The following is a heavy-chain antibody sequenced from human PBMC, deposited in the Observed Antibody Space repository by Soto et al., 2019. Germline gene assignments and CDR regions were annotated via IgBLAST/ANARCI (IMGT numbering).Heavy chain of an antibody. V-gene: IGHV3-30*01. CDR3: ARDSWSFDY. CDR2: ISYDGSNK. CDR1: GFTFSSYA. D-gene: IGHD2-15*01. J-gene: IGHJ4*02. Sequence: QVQLVESGGGVVQPGRSLRLSCAASGFTFSSYAMHWVRQAPGKGLEWVTVISYDGSNKYYADSVKGRFTVSRDNSKNTLYLQMNSLRAAAAAEYYSARDSWSFDYWGQGTLGNVSS.